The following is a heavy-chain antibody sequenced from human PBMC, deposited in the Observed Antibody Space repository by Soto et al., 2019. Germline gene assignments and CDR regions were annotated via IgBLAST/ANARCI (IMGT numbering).Heavy chain of an antibody. CDR3: AKDPQWLVRCYYYGMDV. CDR1: GITFSSHA. D-gene: IGHD6-19*01. V-gene: IGHV3-23*01. Sequence: PGGPLRLSCAASGITFSSHALRWVRKIPGKGLEWVSAISGSGGSTYYADSVKGRFNISRDNSNNTLYLQMNSLRAEDTAVYYCAKDPQWLVRCYYYGMDVWRQVTTVTVSS. CDR2: ISGSGGST. J-gene: IGHJ6*02.